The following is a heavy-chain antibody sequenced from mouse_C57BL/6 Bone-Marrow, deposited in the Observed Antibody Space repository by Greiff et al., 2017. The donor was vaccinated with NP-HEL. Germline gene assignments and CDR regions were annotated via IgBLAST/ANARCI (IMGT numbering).Heavy chain of an antibody. CDR3: ARYDAYSDY. CDR2: ISDGGSYT. D-gene: IGHD2-10*02. J-gene: IGHJ2*01. V-gene: IGHV5-4*01. CDR1: GFTFSSYA. Sequence: EVQLVESGGGLVKPGGSLKLSCAASGFTFSSYAMSWVRQTPEKRLEWVATISDGGSYTYYPDNVKGRFTISRDNAKNNLYLQMSHLKSEDTAMYYCARYDAYSDYWGQGTTLTVSS.